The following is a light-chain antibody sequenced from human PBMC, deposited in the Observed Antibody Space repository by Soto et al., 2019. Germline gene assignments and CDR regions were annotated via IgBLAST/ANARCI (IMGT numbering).Light chain of an antibody. CDR3: IQATAWPT. J-gene: IGKJ1*01. CDR2: RVS. CDR1: QSLLYIDRNTY. V-gene: IGKV2-30*01. Sequence: DVVMTQSPLSLAVTLGQPASISFQSNQSLLYIDRNTYLNLFQHRPRHSPRRLIYRVSKRDSVVPDRFTGSGSATDFTLKLSRVEAEDVGLYYCIQATAWPTFGQGTKVELE.